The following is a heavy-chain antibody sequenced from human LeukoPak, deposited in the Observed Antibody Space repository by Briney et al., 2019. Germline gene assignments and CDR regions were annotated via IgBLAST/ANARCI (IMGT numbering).Heavy chain of an antibody. D-gene: IGHD2-2*01. J-gene: IGHJ4*02. V-gene: IGHV3-23*01. CDR2: ISGSGGST. Sequence: GGSLRLSCAASGFTFSSYAMSWVRQAPGKGLEWVSAISGSGGSTYYADSVKGRFTISRDNSKNTLYLQMNSLRAEDTAVYYCAKWVGIVVVPAAPQDDYWGQGTLVTVSS. CDR1: GFTFSSYA. CDR3: AKWVGIVVVPAAPQDDY.